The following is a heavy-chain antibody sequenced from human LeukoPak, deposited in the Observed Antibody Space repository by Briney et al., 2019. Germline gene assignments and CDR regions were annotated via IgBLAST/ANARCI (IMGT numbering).Heavy chain of an antibody. V-gene: IGHV1-8*01. D-gene: IGHD6-25*01. CDR3: ARRNSAQRPPRTMDV. Sequence: GASVKVSCKASEYTFTTYDINWVRQATGQGLEWMGWMNPKSGNTGYAQKFHGRVTMTRNTSISTAYMELSSLRSEDTAVYYCARRNSAQRPPRTMDVWGQGTTVTVSS. CDR2: MNPKSGNT. J-gene: IGHJ6*02. CDR1: EYTFTTYD.